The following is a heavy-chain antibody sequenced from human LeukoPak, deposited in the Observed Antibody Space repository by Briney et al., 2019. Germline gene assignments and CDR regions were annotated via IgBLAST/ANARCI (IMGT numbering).Heavy chain of an antibody. D-gene: IGHD3/OR15-3a*01. CDR3: ARDHTAPTIIWDC. V-gene: IGHV3-7*01. CDR2: INQDGSQM. Sequence: QPGGSLRLSCETSGFSFRSHWMSWVRQAPGKGLEWVANINQDGSQMHYVDSVKGRITVSRDNTKNSMYLQMNSLRAEDTAMYYCARDHTAPTIIWDCWGQGTLVTVSS. J-gene: IGHJ4*02. CDR1: GFSFRSHW.